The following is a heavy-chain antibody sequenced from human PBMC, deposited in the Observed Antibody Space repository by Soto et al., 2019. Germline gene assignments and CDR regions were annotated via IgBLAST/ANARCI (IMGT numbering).Heavy chain of an antibody. CDR3: ARVSRDYYGSGSRLDY. CDR2: IYYSGST. J-gene: IGHJ4*02. V-gene: IGHV4-59*01. Sequence: KSSETLSLTCTVSGGSISSYYWSWIRQPPGKGLEWIGYIYYSGSTNYNPSLKSRVTISVDTSKNQFSLKLSSVTAADTAVYYCARVSRDYYGSGSRLDYWGQGTLVTVSS. D-gene: IGHD3-10*01. CDR1: GGSISSYY.